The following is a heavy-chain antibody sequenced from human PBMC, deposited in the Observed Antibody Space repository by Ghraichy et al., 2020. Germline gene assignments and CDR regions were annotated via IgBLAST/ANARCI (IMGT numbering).Heavy chain of an antibody. V-gene: IGHV3-7*03. CDR3: ARPFVETAMFASDF. J-gene: IGHJ4*02. Sequence: GGSLRLSCVASGFAFSRYWMTWVRQAPGKGLEWVANINQDGSEENYVDSRFTISRDNAKNSLILQMTNLRSEDTAIYYCARPFVETAMFASDFWGRGTLVTVSS. D-gene: IGHD5-18*01. CDR1: GFAFSRYW. CDR2: INQDGSEE.